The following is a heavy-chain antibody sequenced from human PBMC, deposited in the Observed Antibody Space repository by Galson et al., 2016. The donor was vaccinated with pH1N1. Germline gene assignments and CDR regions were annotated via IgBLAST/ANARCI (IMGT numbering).Heavy chain of an antibody. V-gene: IGHV4-61*02. CDR1: GGSINSDSYY. Sequence: TLSLTCAVSGGSINSDSYYWSWIRQPAGKGLEWIGRIYTSGGTNYNPSLKSRVTISVDTSMNHFSLKLSSVTAADTAVYYCARDAAHTGTYYVAFDTWGQGTIVTVSS. CDR2: IYTSGGT. CDR3: ARDAAHTGTYYVAFDT. J-gene: IGHJ3*02. D-gene: IGHD1-26*01.